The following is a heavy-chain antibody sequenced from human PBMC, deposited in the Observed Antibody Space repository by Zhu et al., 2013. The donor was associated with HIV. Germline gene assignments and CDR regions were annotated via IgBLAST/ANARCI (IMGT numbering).Heavy chain of an antibody. CDR2: INSNSGGT. CDR1: GYTFTGDY. CDR3: ARVRGEGDGAYYYHYMDV. D-gene: IGHD3-10*01. J-gene: IGHJ6*03. Sequence: QVQLVQSGPEVKKPGASVKVSCKASGYTFTGDYIHWVRQAPGQGLEWMGWINSNSGGTNYAQRFQGRVTMTRDTSISTAYMELSRLRSDDTAVYYCARVRGEGDGAYYYHYMDVWGKGTTVTVSS. V-gene: IGHV1-2*02.